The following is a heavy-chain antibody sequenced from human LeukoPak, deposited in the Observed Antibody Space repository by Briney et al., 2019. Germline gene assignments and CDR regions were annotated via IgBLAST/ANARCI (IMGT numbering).Heavy chain of an antibody. V-gene: IGHV3-33*01. CDR2: IWYDGSNK. J-gene: IGHJ4*02. CDR1: GFTFSSYG. CDR3: ARARSVQPAAPFDF. Sequence: PGRSLRLSCAASGFTFSSYGMHWVRQAPGKGLQWVTVIWYDGSNKYYADSVKGRFTISRDNSKNTLYLQMNSLRAEDTAVYYCARARSVQPAAPFDFWGQGTLVTVSS. D-gene: IGHD2-2*01.